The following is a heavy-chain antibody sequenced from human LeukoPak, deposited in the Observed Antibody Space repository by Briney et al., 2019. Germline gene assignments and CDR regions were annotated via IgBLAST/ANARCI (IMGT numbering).Heavy chain of an antibody. CDR1: GGTFSSYA. V-gene: IGHV1-69*13. CDR3: AREIGDYGDYLDY. CDR2: IIPIFGTA. J-gene: IGHJ4*02. Sequence: SVKVSCKASGGTFSSYAISWVRQAPGQGLEWMGGIIPIFGTANYAQKFQGRVTITADESTSTAYMELSSLRSEDTAAYYCAREIGDYGDYLDYWGQGTLVTVSS. D-gene: IGHD4-17*01.